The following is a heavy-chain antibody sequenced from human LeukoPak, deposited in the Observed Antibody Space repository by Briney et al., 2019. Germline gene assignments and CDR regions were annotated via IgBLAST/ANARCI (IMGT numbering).Heavy chain of an antibody. V-gene: IGHV4-59*08. CDR1: GGSISSYY. J-gene: IGHJ6*02. Sequence: SETLSLTCTVSGGSISSYYWSWIRQPPGKGLEWIGYIYYSGSTSYNPSLKSRVTISVDTSKNQFSLKLSSVTAADTAVYYCARLQSPRAYALDVWGQGTTVTVSS. D-gene: IGHD5-24*01. CDR3: ARLQSPRAYALDV. CDR2: IYYSGST.